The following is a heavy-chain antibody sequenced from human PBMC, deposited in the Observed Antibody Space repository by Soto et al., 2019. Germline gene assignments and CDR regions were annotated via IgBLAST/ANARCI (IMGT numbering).Heavy chain of an antibody. CDR3: ARYGSGSYYPTTFDY. D-gene: IGHD3-10*01. CDR2: IYYSGST. CDR1: GGSISSSGYN. J-gene: IGHJ4*02. V-gene: IGHV4-31*03. Sequence: QVQXXXSGXGXXKPSQTLSLTCTVSGGSISSSGYNWSWIRQHPGKGLEWIGYIYYSGSTYYNPSLKSRVTISVDTSQNQFSLKLSSVTAADTAVYFCARYGSGSYYPTTFDYWGQGTLVTVSS.